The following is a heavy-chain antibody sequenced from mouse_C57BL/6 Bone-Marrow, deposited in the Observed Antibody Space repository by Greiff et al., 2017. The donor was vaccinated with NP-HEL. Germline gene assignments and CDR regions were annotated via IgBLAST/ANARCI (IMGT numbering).Heavy chain of an antibody. D-gene: IGHD1-1*01. J-gene: IGHJ3*01. CDR1: GYTFTSYD. Sequence: QVQLQQSGPELVKPGASVKLSCKASGYTFTSYDINWVKQRPGQGLEWIGWIYPRDGSTKYNEKFKGKATLTVATSSSTAYMELHSLTSEDSAVYCCAKGDYGSSTWFAYWGQGTLVTVSA. V-gene: IGHV1-85*01. CDR2: IYPRDGST. CDR3: AKGDYGSSTWFAY.